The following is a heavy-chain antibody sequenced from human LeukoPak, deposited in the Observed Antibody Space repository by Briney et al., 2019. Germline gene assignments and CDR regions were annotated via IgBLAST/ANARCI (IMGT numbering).Heavy chain of an antibody. J-gene: IGHJ4*02. D-gene: IGHD2-2*01. CDR2: INHSGST. V-gene: IGHV4-34*01. Sequence: SETLSLTCAVYGGSFSGYYWSWIRQPTGKGLEWIGEINHSGSTNYNPSLKSRVTISVDTSKNQFSLKLSSVTAADTAVYYCARGLDCSSTSCLDRYFDYWGQGTLVTVSS. CDR1: GGSFSGYY. CDR3: ARGLDCSSTSCLDRYFDY.